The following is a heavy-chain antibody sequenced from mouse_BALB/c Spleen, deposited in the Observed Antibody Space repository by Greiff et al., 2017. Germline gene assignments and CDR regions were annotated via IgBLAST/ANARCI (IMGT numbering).Heavy chain of an antibody. CDR2: ISYSGST. V-gene: IGHV3-2*02. CDR1: GYSITSDYA. J-gene: IGHJ4*01. CDR3: ARLGTYYAMDY. D-gene: IGHD3-3*01. Sequence: EVKVEESGPGLVKPSQSLSLTCTVTGYSITSDYAWNWIRQFPGNKLEWMGYISYSGSTSYNPSLKSRISITRDTSKNQFFLQLNSVTTEDTATYYCARLGTYYAMDYWGQGTSVTVSS.